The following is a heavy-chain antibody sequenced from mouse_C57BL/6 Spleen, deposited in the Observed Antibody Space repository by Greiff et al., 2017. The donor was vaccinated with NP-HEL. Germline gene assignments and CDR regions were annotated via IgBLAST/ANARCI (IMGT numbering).Heavy chain of an antibody. D-gene: IGHD4-1*01. CDR2: ISYDGSN. Sequence: EVKLMESGPGLVKPSQSLSLTCSVTGYSITSGYYWNWIRQFPGNKLEWMGYISYDGSNNYNPSLKNRISITRDTSKNQFFLKLNSVTTEDTATYYCARDRNWDERDFDYWGQGTTLTVSS. CDR3: ARDRNWDERDFDY. J-gene: IGHJ2*01. V-gene: IGHV3-6*01. CDR1: GYSITSGYY.